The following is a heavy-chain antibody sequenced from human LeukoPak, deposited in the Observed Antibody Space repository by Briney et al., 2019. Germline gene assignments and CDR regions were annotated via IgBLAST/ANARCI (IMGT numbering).Heavy chain of an antibody. J-gene: IGHJ5*02. D-gene: IGHD1-7*01. CDR1: GYSISSGYY. V-gene: IGHV4-38-2*02. CDR3: ARARTSLAFDP. Sequence: SEALSLTCTVSGYSISSGYYWGWIRQPPGKGLEWIGSIYHSGSTYYNPSLKSRVTISVDTSKNQFSLKLSSETAADTAVYYCARARTSLAFDPWGRGTLVTVSS. CDR2: IYHSGST.